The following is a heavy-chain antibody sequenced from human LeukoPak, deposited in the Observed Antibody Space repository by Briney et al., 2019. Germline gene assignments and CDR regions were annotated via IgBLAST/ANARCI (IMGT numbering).Heavy chain of an antibody. CDR3: ARDLGGSTDY. V-gene: IGHV3-15*01. CDR1: GFTFSNVW. J-gene: IGHJ4*02. D-gene: IGHD3-10*01. CDR2: IRSRTDGATT. Sequence: GGSLRLSCAASGFTFSNVWMNWVRQAPGKGLEWVGRIRSRTDGATTDYAAPVKGRFTISRDDSKNTLFVQMNSLRAEDTAVYYCARDLGGSTDYWGQGTLVTVSS.